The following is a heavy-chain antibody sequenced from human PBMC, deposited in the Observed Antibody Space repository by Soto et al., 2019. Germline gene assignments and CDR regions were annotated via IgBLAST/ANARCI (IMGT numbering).Heavy chain of an antibody. Sequence: QVQLVESGGGVVQPGRSLRLSCAASGFTFSSYAMHWVRQAPGKGLEWVAVISYDGSNKYYADSVKGRFTTSRDNSKNTLCLQMNSLRAEDTAVYYCARDRLADSSGPFDYWGQGTLVTVSS. CDR3: ARDRLADSSGPFDY. J-gene: IGHJ4*02. D-gene: IGHD3-22*01. CDR1: GFTFSSYA. V-gene: IGHV3-30-3*01. CDR2: ISYDGSNK.